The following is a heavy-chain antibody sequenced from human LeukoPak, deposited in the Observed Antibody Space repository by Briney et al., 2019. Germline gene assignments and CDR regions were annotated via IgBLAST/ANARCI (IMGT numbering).Heavy chain of an antibody. CDR1: GGSISSYY. V-gene: IGHV4-59*01. CDR2: IYYSGST. Sequence: SETLSLTCTVSGGSISSYYWSWIRQPPGKGLEWIGYIYYSGSTNYNPSLKSRVTISVDTSKNQSSLKLSSVTAADTAVYYCARRRYYYDSSDYDYWGQGTLVTVSS. CDR3: ARRRYYYDSSDYDY. D-gene: IGHD3-22*01. J-gene: IGHJ4*02.